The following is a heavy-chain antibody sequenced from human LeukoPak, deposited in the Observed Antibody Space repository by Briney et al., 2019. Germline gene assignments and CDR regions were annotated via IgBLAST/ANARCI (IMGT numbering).Heavy chain of an antibody. V-gene: IGHV3-48*03. CDR3: VRDPRITGTSY. CDR2: ISGSGSTI. Sequence: GGSLRLSCAASGFTFSSCEMNWVRQAPGKGLEWVSYISGSGSTIYYTDSVKGRFTISRDNAKDSLYLQMNSLRAEDTAVYYCVRDPRITGTSYWGQGTLVTVSS. D-gene: IGHD1-20*01. CDR1: GFTFSSCE. J-gene: IGHJ4*02.